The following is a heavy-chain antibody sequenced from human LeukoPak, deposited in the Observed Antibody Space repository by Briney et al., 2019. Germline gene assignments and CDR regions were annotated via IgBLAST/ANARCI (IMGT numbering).Heavy chain of an antibody. CDR2: ISSPGGNT. CDR3: AKTRNGYTTEYLQH. V-gene: IGHV3-23*01. D-gene: IGHD5-24*01. Sequence: GGSLRLSCTSSGFILSSFAMSWVRQAPGKGLEWVSSISSPGGNTYYADSVKGRFTISRDNSNNLVYLQMNSLRAEDTAVYCCAKTRNGYTTEYLQHWGQGTLVTVSS. J-gene: IGHJ1*01. CDR1: GFILSSFA.